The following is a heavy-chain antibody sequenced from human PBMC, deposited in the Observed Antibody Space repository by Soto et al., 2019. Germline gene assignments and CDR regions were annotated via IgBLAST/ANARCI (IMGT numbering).Heavy chain of an antibody. V-gene: IGHV1-69*05. CDR2: IIPIFGTA. J-gene: IGHJ6*02. CDR3: ARHLGGNHYYYGMDV. D-gene: IGHD3-16*01. Sequence: QVQLVQSGAEVKKPGSSVKVSCKASGGTFSSYAISWVRQAPGQGLEWMGGIIPIFGTADYAQKFQGRVTXTXXXSAXTAYMDLSSLRSEDTAVYYCARHLGGNHYYYGMDVWGQGTTVTVSS. CDR1: GGTFSSYA.